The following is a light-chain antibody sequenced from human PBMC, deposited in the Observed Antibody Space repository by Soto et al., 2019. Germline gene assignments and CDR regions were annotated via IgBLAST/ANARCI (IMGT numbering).Light chain of an antibody. Sequence: DIQMTQSPSTLSASVGDRVTSTCRASQSISSWLAWYQQKPGKAPKLLIYDASSLESGVPSRFSGSGSGTEVTLTISSLQSEDFAVYYCQQYNNWPPWTFGQGTKVDIK. CDR2: DAS. J-gene: IGKJ1*01. CDR3: QQYNNWPPWT. CDR1: QSISSW. V-gene: IGKV1-5*01.